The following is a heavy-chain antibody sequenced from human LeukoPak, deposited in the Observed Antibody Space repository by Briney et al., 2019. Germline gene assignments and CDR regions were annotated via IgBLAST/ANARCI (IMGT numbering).Heavy chain of an antibody. CDR2: ISSSSSYI. Sequence: NAGGSLRLSCAASGFTFSSYSMNWVRQAPGKGLEWVSSISSSSSYIYYADSVKGRFTISRDNSKDTLYLQMNSLRAEDTAVYYCAKDGGLLWFGELPRTFYYMDVWGKGTTVTVSS. CDR1: GFTFSSYS. V-gene: IGHV3-21*04. CDR3: AKDGGLLWFGELPRTFYYMDV. J-gene: IGHJ6*03. D-gene: IGHD3-10*01.